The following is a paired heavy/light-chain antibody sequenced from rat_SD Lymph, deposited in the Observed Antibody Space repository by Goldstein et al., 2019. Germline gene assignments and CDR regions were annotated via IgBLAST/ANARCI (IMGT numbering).Heavy chain of an antibody. CDR2: INPGSGGT. D-gene: IGHD1-2*01. Sequence: QVQLQQSGAELTKPGSSVKISCKASGYTFTSYDISWIKQRPGQALEWIGAINPGSGGTGYNEKFKGKATLTVDKSSSTAFMQLSSLTPEDTAVYYCARSPYYSSYIYPYNWFAYWGQGTLVTVSS. J-gene: IGHJ3*01. V-gene: IGHV1-60*01. CDR3: ARSPYYSSYIYPYNWFAY. CDR1: GYTFTSYD.
Light chain of an antibody. J-gene: IGKJ2-1*01. CDR1: ESVSTL. V-gene: IGKV3S9*01. CDR3: QQSWNDPHT. CDR2: LAS. Sequence: DTVLTQSPALAVSPGERVTISCRASESVSTLMHWYQQKPGQQPKLLIYLASNLESGVPARFSGSGSGTDFTLTIDPVEADDTATYYCQQSWNDPHTFGAGTKLELK.